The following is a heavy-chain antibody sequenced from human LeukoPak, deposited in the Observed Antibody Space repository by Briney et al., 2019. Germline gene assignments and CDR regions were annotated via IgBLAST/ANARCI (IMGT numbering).Heavy chain of an antibody. V-gene: IGHV3-74*01. D-gene: IGHD2-2*01. CDR1: GFIFGNAW. CDR2: INSDGSWT. Sequence: PGGSLRLSCAASGFIFGNAWMNWVRQAPGKGLVWVSHINSDGSWTSYADSVKGRFTISKDNAKNTVYLQMNNLRAEDTAVYYCVSFYETYWGRGTLVTVSS. CDR3: VSFYETY. J-gene: IGHJ4*02.